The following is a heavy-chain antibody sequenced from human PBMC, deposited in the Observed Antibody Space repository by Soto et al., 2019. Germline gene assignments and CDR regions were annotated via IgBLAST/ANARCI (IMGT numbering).Heavy chain of an antibody. D-gene: IGHD3-9*01. CDR3: AKDRECEHNNDWLQGS. V-gene: IGHV3-30*18. J-gene: IGHJ5*02. CDR2: ISGDGSKK. CDR1: GFRFSGYG. Sequence: PGGSLRLSCAVSGFRFSGYGMHWVRQAPGKGLEWLAAISGDGSKKYFGDSVKGRFTISRDNSKNTLDLQINSLRAEDTAVYYCAKDRECEHNNDWLQGSWGQGTQVTVSS.